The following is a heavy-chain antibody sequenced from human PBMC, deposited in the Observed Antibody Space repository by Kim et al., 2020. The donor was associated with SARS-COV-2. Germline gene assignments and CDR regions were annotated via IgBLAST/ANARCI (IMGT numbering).Heavy chain of an antibody. CDR3: AKDRLGELLR. V-gene: IGHV3-30*18. CDR1: GFTFSSYG. D-gene: IGHD1-26*01. CDR2: ISYDGSNK. Sequence: GGSLRLSCAASGFTFSSYGMHWVRQAPGKGLEWVAVISYDGSNKYYADSVKGRFTISRDNSKNTLYLQMNSLRAEDTAVYYCAKDRLGELLRWGQGTLVT. J-gene: IGHJ4*02.